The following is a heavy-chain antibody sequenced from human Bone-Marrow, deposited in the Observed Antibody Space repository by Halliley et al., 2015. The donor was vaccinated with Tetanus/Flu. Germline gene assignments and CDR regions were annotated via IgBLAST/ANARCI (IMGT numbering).Heavy chain of an antibody. Sequence: NPSGGSTIYAQKVQGRGTMSRDTSTRTVYMDLSSLTSEDTAVYYCARDQRGAVAGYYRYGMDVWGQVTTVTVSS. CDR3: ARDQRGAVAGYYRYGMDV. J-gene: IGHJ6*02. D-gene: IGHD6-19*01. V-gene: IGHV1-46*01. CDR2: NPSGGST.